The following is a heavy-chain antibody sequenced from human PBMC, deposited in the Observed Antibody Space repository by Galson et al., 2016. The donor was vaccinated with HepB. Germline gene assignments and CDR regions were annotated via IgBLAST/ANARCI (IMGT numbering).Heavy chain of an antibody. CDR3: AREGDLGGYYRLSS. Sequence: SLRLSCAASGFTFSNYWMSWVRQAPGKGLEWVANIKQDGSEKNYVDSVKGRFTISRDNAKNSLYLQMYSPRAEDTALYYCAREGDLGGYYRLSSWGQGTLVTVAS. CDR2: IKQDGSEK. CDR1: GFTFSNYW. J-gene: IGHJ5*02. V-gene: IGHV3-7*03. D-gene: IGHD3-22*01.